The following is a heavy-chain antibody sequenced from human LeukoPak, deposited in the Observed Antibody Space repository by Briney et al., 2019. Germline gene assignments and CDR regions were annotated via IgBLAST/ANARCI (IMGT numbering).Heavy chain of an antibody. J-gene: IGHJ3*02. CDR2: IKQDGSEK. V-gene: IGHV3-7*01. Sequence: GGSLRLSCAASGFTFSSYWMSWVGQAPGKGLEWVANIKQDGSEKYYVDSVKGRFTISRDNAKNSLYLQMNSLRAEDTAVYYCARRVRDVTMVRGVISDAFDIWGQGTMVTVSS. CDR1: GFTFSSYW. CDR3: ARRVRDVTMVRGVISDAFDI. D-gene: IGHD3-10*01.